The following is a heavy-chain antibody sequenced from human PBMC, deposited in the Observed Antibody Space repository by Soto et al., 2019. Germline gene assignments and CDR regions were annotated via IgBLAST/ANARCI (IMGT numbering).Heavy chain of an antibody. V-gene: IGHV3-23*01. CDR1: DFTFGGYA. D-gene: IGHD1-26*01. J-gene: IGHJ5*02. Sequence: GGSLSLSCAPFDFTFGGYAMSWVRQAPGKGLEWVSAISGSGGSTYYADSVKGRFTISRDNSKTTLNLQMNSLRAEDTAGYYCVKIAWPVYRLNPTTKVCTSWRKGTLSTV. CDR2: ISGSGGST. CDR3: VKIAWPVYRLNPTTKVCTS.